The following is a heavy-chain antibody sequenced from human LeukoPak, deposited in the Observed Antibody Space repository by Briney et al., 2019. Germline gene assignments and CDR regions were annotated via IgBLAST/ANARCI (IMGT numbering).Heavy chain of an antibody. J-gene: IGHJ4*02. V-gene: IGHV3-23*01. CDR3: AKLQSGSTPRFDY. D-gene: IGHD6-13*01. Sequence: GGSLRLSCAASGFTFRSYGMNWVRQAPGKGLEWVSGIGGSGGRTYYADSVKGRFTISRDNSKNTLYLQMNSLRAEDTAVYYCAKLQSGSTPRFDYWGQGTLVTVSS. CDR1: GFTFRSYG. CDR2: IGGSGGRT.